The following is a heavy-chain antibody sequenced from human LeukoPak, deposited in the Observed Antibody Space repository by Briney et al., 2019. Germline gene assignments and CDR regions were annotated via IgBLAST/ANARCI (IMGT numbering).Heavy chain of an antibody. Sequence: GGSLRLSCAASGFTFSSYGMHWVRQAPGNGLEWVAVIWYDGSNKYYADSVKGRFTISRDNSKNTLYLQMNSLRAEDTAVYYCARDFGLYGMDVWGQGTTVTDSS. CDR2: IWYDGSNK. CDR3: ARDFGLYGMDV. J-gene: IGHJ6*02. V-gene: IGHV3-33*01. CDR1: GFTFSSYG. D-gene: IGHD3-10*01.